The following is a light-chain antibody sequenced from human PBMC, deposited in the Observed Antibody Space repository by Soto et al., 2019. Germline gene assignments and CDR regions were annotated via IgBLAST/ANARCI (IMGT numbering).Light chain of an antibody. J-gene: IGKJ3*01. V-gene: IGKV1-12*02. CDR1: QDISRW. CDR3: QQANSFPFS. Sequence: DIQMTQSPSSVSASVGDRVTITCRASQDISRWLAWYQQKPGKAPNLLIYAAASLQSGVPSSFGGSGSGTDFTLTISSLQPEDFATYYGQQANSFPFSFGPGTKVDIK. CDR2: AAA.